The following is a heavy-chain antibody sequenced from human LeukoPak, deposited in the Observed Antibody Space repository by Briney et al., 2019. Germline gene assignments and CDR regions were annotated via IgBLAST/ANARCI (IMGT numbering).Heavy chain of an antibody. V-gene: IGHV1-69*01. CDR2: IIPIFGTA. D-gene: IGHD2-21*01. Sequence: SVKVSCKASRGTFSSYVISWVRQAPGQGLEWMGGIIPIFGTANNAQKFQGRVTITADESTSTAYMELSSLRSEDTAVYYCWGGGWKKPFDYWGQGTLVTVSS. CDR3: WGGGWKKPFDY. CDR1: RGTFSSYV. J-gene: IGHJ4*02.